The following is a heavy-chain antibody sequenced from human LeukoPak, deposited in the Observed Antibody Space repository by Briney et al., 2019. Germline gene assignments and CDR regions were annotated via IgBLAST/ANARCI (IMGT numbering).Heavy chain of an antibody. CDR1: GGTFSSYA. Sequence: SVNVSCKASGGTFSSYAISWVRQAPGQGLEWMGGIIPIFGTANYAQKFQGRVTITADESTSTTYMELSGLRSEDTAVYYCARGGSYKQFDPWGQGTLVTVSS. D-gene: IGHD1-26*01. CDR2: IIPIFGTA. V-gene: IGHV1-69*13. J-gene: IGHJ5*02. CDR3: ARGGSYKQFDP.